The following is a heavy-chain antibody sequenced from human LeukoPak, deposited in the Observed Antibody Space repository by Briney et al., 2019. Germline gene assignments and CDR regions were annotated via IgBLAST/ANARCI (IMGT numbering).Heavy chain of an antibody. V-gene: IGHV4-39*01. CDR2: IYYSGST. Sequence: SETLSLTCTVSGGSISSSSCYWGWIRQPPGKGLEWIGSIYYSGSTYYNPSLKSRVTISVDTSKNQFSLKLSSVTAADTAVYYCARQSVAGYYFDYWGQGTLVTVSS. D-gene: IGHD6-19*01. CDR1: GGSISSSSCY. J-gene: IGHJ4*02. CDR3: ARQSVAGYYFDY.